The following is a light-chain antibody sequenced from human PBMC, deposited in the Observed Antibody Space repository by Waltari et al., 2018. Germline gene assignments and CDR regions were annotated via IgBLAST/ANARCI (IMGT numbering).Light chain of an antibody. V-gene: IGKV3-11*01. J-gene: IGKJ3*01. CDR3: QQRSNWPPLFT. CDR1: QSVSSY. Sequence: EIVLTQSPATLSLSPGERATLSCRASQSVSSYLAWYQQKPGQAPRLLIYEASNKATGIPARFSGSGSGTDVTLTISSLEPEDFAVYYCQQRSNWPPLFTFGPGTKVDIK. CDR2: EAS.